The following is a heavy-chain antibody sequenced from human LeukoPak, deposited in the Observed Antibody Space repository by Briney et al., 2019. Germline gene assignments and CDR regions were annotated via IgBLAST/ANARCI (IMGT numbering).Heavy chain of an antibody. CDR2: ISGSGGST. J-gene: IGHJ6*03. CDR3: AKSAGYCSGGSRYDYYYMDV. D-gene: IGHD2-15*01. CDR1: GFTFSSYA. Sequence: GGSLRLSCAASGFTFSSYAMSWVRQAPGKGLEWVSAISGSGGSTYYADSVKGRFTISRDNSKNTLYLQMNSLRAEDTAVYYCAKSAGYCSGGSRYDYYYMDVWGKGTTVTVSS. V-gene: IGHV3-23*01.